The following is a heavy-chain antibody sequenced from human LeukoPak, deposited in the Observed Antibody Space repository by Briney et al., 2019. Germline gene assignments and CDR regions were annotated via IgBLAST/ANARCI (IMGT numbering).Heavy chain of an antibody. CDR3: ARDTYYDSSGRWNAFDV. Sequence: GGSLRLSCAASGFTFSSYTMNWVRHAPGKGLEWVSSISSSGTYIYYADSLQGRFTISRDNAKNSLYLQMNSLRAEDAAVYYCARDTYYDSSGRWNAFDVWGQGTMVTVSS. D-gene: IGHD3-22*01. CDR2: ISSSGTYI. V-gene: IGHV3-21*01. CDR1: GFTFSSYT. J-gene: IGHJ3*01.